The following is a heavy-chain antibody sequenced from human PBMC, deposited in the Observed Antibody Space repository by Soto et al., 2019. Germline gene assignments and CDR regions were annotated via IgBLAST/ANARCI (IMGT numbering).Heavy chain of an antibody. Sequence: ASVKVSCKGSGGTFTSYAISWVRQAPGQGLEWMGGFIPMFGTANYARDFEGRVTITADESTSTVYMELSSLRSEDTAIFFCARGLTFYSAIRRYPRSTDVRCQAPSGT. CDR3: ARGLTFYSAIRRYPRSTDV. V-gene: IGHV1-69*13. D-gene: IGHD3-16*01. CDR2: FIPMFGTA. J-gene: IGHJ6*02. CDR1: GGTFTSYA.